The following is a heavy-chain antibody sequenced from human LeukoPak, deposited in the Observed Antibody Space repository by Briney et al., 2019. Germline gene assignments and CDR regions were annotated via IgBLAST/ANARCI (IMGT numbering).Heavy chain of an antibody. Sequence: SVKVSCKASGGTFSGYAISWVRQDPGQGLEWMGGIIPIFGTANYAQKFQGRVTITADESTSTAYMELSSLRSEDTAVYYCASSFVGKGVHYCDSSGYCFDYWGQGTLVTVSS. CDR2: IIPIFGTA. J-gene: IGHJ4*02. CDR1: GGTFSGYA. CDR3: ASSFVGKGVHYCDSSGYCFDY. D-gene: IGHD3-22*01. V-gene: IGHV1-69*13.